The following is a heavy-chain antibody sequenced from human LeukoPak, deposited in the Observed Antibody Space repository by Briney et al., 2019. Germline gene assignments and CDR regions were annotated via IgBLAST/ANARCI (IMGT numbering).Heavy chain of an antibody. D-gene: IGHD3-22*01. J-gene: IGHJ4*02. CDR3: ARVTTGGYYNC. CDR2: IYSTGST. V-gene: IGHV4-61*02. Sequence: SETLSLTCSVSGDSISSGNYYWTWIRQPAGKGLEWIGRIYSTGSTNYNPSLKSRGTISVDTSKNQFSLRLSSVTAADTAVDYCARVTTGGYYNCWGQGTLVTVS. CDR1: GDSISSGNYY.